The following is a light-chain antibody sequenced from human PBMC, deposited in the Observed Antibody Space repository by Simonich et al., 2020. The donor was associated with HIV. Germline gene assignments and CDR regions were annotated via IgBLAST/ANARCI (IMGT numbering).Light chain of an antibody. J-gene: IGKJ2*01. CDR1: QGISSY. V-gene: IGKV1-8*01. Sequence: AIRMTQSPSSLSASPGDRVTITCRASQGISSYLAWYQQKPGKAPKLLIYAASTLQSGVPSRFSGSGSGTDFTLTISSLQPEDFATYYCQQSYSTPRTFGQGTKLEIK. CDR3: QQSYSTPRT. CDR2: AAS.